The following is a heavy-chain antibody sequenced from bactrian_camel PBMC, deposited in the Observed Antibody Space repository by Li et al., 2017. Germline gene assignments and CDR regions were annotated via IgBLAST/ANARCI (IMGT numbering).Heavy chain of an antibody. Sequence: HVQLVESGGGSVQVGGSLRLSCETSGDTYKVMCMGWFRQAPGKGLEWVATVYSDGSKSFTADSVKGRFTISRDNAKNTQYLHMNNLRTEDTAMYYCVGGPDGGSWYGTGPWGQGTQVTVS. CDR2: VYSDGSKS. CDR1: GDTYKVMC. J-gene: IGHJ6*01. V-gene: IGHV3-2*01. CDR3: VGGPDGGSWYGTGP. D-gene: IGHD6*01.